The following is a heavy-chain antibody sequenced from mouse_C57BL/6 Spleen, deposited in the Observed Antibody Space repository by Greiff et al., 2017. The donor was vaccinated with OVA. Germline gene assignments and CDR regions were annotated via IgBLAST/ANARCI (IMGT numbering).Heavy chain of an antibody. V-gene: IGHV1-82*01. D-gene: IGHD1-1*01. CDR2: IYPGDGDT. J-gene: IGHJ1*03. CDR1: GYAFSSSW. CDR3: ARSPVVVPRYFDV. Sequence: VKVVDSGPELVKPGTSVKISCKASGYAFSSSWMNWVKQRPGKGLEWIGRIYPGDGDTNYNGKFKGKATLTADKSSSTAYMQLSILTSEDSAVYFCARSPVVVPRYFDVWGTGTTVTVSS.